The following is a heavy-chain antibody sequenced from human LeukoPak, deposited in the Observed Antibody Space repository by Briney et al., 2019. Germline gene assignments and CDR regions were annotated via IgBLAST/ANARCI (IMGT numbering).Heavy chain of an antibody. Sequence: GGSLRLSCAASGFAFSTYWMHWVRQAPGKGLEWVSSISSSGDYIYYADSLKGRFTISRDNAKNSLFLQMNSLRAEDTAVYYCARDGVPAYYYAMDVWGQGTTVTVSS. J-gene: IGHJ6*02. D-gene: IGHD3-16*01. CDR3: ARDGVPAYYYAMDV. V-gene: IGHV3-21*01. CDR1: GFAFSTYW. CDR2: ISSSGDYI.